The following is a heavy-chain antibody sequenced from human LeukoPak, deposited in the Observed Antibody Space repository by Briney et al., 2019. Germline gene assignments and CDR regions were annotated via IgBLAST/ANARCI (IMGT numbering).Heavy chain of an antibody. CDR1: GFTFSRYS. CDR2: ISSSSSYI. Sequence: GGSLRLSCAASGFTFSRYSMNWVRQAPGKGLEWVSSISSSSSYIYYADSVKGRFTISRDNANNSLYLQMNSLRAEDTAVYYCARVAENYYGSVSSDYWGQGTLVTVSS. V-gene: IGHV3-21*01. CDR3: ARVAENYYGSVSSDY. J-gene: IGHJ4*02. D-gene: IGHD3-10*01.